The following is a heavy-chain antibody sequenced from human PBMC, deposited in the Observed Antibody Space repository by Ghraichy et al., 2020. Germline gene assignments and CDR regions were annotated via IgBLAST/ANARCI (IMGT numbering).Heavy chain of an antibody. D-gene: IGHD3-3*01. CDR1: GFTFSSYA. J-gene: IGHJ4*02. CDR3: AKDPSSGLSLYYFDY. Sequence: GGSLRLSCAASGFTFSSYAMSWVRQAPGKGLEWVSAISGSGGSTYYADSVKGRFTISRDNSKNTLYLQMNSLRAEDTAVYYCAKDPSSGLSLYYFDYWGQGTLVTVSS. V-gene: IGHV3-23*01. CDR2: ISGSGGST.